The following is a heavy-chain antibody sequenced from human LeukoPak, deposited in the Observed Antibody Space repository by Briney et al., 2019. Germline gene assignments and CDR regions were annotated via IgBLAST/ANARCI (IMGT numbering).Heavy chain of an antibody. Sequence: ASVKVSCKASGYTFTSYGISWVRQAPGQGLEWMEWISAYNGNTNYAQKFQGRVTMTEDTSTDTAYMELSSLRSEDTAVYYCAAGGSYPPSDYWGQGTLVTVSS. CDR1: GYTFTSYG. J-gene: IGHJ4*02. V-gene: IGHV1-18*01. CDR3: AAGGSYPPSDY. CDR2: ISAYNGNT. D-gene: IGHD1-26*01.